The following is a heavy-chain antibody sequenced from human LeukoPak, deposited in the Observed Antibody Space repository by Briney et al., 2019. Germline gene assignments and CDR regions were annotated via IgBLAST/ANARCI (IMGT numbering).Heavy chain of an antibody. Sequence: PGGSLRPSCAASGFSFSEYAMNWVRQAPGKGLQWISYIDSTSRNIYYGDSVKGRFTVSRDNAKNSLHLQLNSLRDEDTALYYCAREDDAWGPNTFNVWGQGAMVTVSS. V-gene: IGHV3-48*02. CDR3: AREDDAWGPNTFNV. CDR2: IDSTSRNI. J-gene: IGHJ3*01. CDR1: GFSFSEYA. D-gene: IGHD7-27*01.